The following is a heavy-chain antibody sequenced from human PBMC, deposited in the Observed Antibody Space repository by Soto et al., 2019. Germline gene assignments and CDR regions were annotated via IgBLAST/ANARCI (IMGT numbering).Heavy chain of an antibody. Sequence: PSETLSLTCTVSGGSISSGDYYWSWIRQPPGKGLEWIGYIYYSGSTYYNPSLKSRVTISVDTSKNQFSLKLSSVTAADTAVYYCAREHSGYSSSWRGWFDPWGQGTLVTVSS. CDR3: AREHSGYSSSWRGWFDP. J-gene: IGHJ5*02. V-gene: IGHV4-30-4*01. CDR1: GGSISSGDYY. CDR2: IYYSGST. D-gene: IGHD6-13*01.